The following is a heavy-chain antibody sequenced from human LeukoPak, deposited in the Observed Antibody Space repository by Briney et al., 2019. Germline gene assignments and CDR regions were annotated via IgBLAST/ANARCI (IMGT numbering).Heavy chain of an antibody. Sequence: SETLSLTCTVSGGSISSYYWSWIRQPPGKGLEWIGYIYYSGSTNYNPSLKSRVTISVDTSKNQFSLKLSSVTAADTAVYYCARGGALAVAGSFDHWGQGTLVTVSS. CDR2: IYYSGST. V-gene: IGHV4-59*01. CDR1: GGSISSYY. CDR3: ARGGALAVAGSFDH. J-gene: IGHJ4*02. D-gene: IGHD6-19*01.